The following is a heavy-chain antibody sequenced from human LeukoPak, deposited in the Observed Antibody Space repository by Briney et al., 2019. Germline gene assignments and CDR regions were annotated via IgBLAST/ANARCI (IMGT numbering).Heavy chain of an antibody. Sequence: GGSLRLSCAASGFTFSSYAMSWVRQAPGKGLEWVSAISGSGGSTYYADSVKGRFTISRDNSKNTLYLQMNSLRAEDTAVYYCAKNPYGGNSGYYFDYWAREPWSPSPQ. CDR3: AKNPYGGNSGYYFDY. CDR1: GFTFSSYA. D-gene: IGHD4-23*01. J-gene: IGHJ4*02. CDR2: ISGSGGST. V-gene: IGHV3-23*01.